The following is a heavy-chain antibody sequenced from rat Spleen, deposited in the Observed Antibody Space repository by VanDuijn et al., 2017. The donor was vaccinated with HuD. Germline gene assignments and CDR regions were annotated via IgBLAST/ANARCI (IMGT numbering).Heavy chain of an antibody. CDR3: AVTIAPGIMNV. D-gene: IGHD1-2*01. CDR1: GFTFSTAW. J-gene: IGHJ4*01. V-gene: IGHV6-6*01. Sequence: EVQVLESGGGLVQPGNSLKLSCATSGFTFSTAWMYWYRQFPEKRLEWVARIKGKPNNYATDYTESVKGRFTISRDDSKSSIYLQMNDLKEEDTAIYYCAVTIAPGIMNVWGQGASVTVSS. CDR2: IKGKPNNYAT.